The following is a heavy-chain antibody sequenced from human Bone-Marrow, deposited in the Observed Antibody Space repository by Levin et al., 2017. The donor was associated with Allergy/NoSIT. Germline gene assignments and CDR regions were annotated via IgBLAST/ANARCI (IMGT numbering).Heavy chain of an antibody. D-gene: IGHD4-17*01. CDR2: ISSTSSYI. Sequence: GESLKICCAASGFTFSVHSMNWVRQAPGKGLEWVSSISSTSSYIYYADSVKGRFTISRDNARNSLYLQMNSLRAEDTAVYYCAGGSSTTVYYFDHWGQGTLLTVSS. CDR3: AGGSSTTVYYFDH. CDR1: GFTFSVHS. V-gene: IGHV3-21*01. J-gene: IGHJ4*02.